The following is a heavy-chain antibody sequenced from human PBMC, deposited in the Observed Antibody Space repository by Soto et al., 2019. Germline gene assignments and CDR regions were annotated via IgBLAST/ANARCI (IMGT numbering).Heavy chain of an antibody. V-gene: IGHV6-1*01. J-gene: IGHJ6*02. Sequence: QVQLQQSGPRLVKPSQTLSLTCAISGDSVSSNSVAWNWIRQSPSRGLEWLGRTYYRSRWSFDYALSVKSRITIDPDTSKNHFSLHLDSLTPEDTAVYYCAGVTWFRGMDVWGQGTPVTVSS. CDR2: TYYRSRWSF. CDR1: GDSVSSNSVA. CDR3: AGVTWFRGMDV. D-gene: IGHD4-4*01.